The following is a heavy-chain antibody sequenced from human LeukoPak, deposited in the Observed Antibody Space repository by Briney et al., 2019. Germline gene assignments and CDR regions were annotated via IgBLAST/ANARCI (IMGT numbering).Heavy chain of an antibody. Sequence: ASVKVPCKASGYTFSSYDISWVRQAPGQGLEWMGWISAYNDNTNYAQKFQGRVTITTDTSTSTAYMELKGLRSDDTAVYYCARVGQGSGYSHYYYYMDVWGKGTTVTVSS. V-gene: IGHV1-18*01. CDR1: GYTFSSYD. CDR3: ARVGQGSGYSHYYYYMDV. D-gene: IGHD3-22*01. CDR2: ISAYNDNT. J-gene: IGHJ6*03.